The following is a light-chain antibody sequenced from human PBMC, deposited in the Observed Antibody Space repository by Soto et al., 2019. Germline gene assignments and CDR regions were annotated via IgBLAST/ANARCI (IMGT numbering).Light chain of an antibody. CDR3: QQYNNWPPA. J-gene: IGKJ1*01. CDR1: EGISYW. Sequence: IQMTQSPSTLSASVGDRVTIACRASEGISYWLAWFQQKPGKAPKLLIYDASTLEGGVPSRFSGSGSGTEFTLTISSLQSEDFAVYYCQQYNNWPPAFGQGTKVDIK. CDR2: DAS. V-gene: IGKV1-5*01.